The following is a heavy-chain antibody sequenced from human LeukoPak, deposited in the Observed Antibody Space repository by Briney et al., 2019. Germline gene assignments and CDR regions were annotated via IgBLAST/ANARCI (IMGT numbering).Heavy chain of an antibody. CDR3: AKDKADEYYFDY. J-gene: IGHJ4*02. Sequence: GGSLRLSCAASGFTFDDYAMHWVRQAPGKGLEWVSGISWNSGSIGYADSVKGRFTISRDNAKNSLYLQMNSLRAEDTALYYCAKDKADEYYFDYWGQGTLVTVSS. V-gene: IGHV3-9*01. CDR2: ISWNSGSI. CDR1: GFTFDDYA.